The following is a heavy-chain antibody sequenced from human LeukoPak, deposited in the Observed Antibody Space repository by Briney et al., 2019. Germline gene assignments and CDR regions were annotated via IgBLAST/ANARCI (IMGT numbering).Heavy chain of an antibody. CDR2: INHSGST. V-gene: IGHV4-34*01. J-gene: IGHJ4*02. CDR3: ARGGGYCSGGSCYSLDY. D-gene: IGHD2-15*01. Sequence: SETLSLTCAVYGGSFSGYYWSWIRQPPGQGLEWIGEINHSGSTNYNPSLKSRVTISVDTSKNQFSLKLSSVTAADTAVYYCARGGGYCSGGSCYSLDYWGQGTLVTVSS. CDR1: GGSFSGYY.